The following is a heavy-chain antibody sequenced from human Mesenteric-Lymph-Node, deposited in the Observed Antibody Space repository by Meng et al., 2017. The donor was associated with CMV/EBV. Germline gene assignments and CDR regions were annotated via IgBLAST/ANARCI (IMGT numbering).Heavy chain of an antibody. V-gene: IGHV3-23*01. CDR1: GFTFSSYA. J-gene: IGHJ3*02. CDR2: ISGSGGST. CDR3: AKDYNIYQDAFDI. Sequence: GESLKISCAASGFTFSSYAMSWVRQAPGKGLEWVSAISGSGGSTYYADSVKGRFTISRDNSKNTLYLQMNSLRAEDTAVYYCAKDYNIYQDAFDIWGQGTMVTVSS. D-gene: IGHD1-1*01.